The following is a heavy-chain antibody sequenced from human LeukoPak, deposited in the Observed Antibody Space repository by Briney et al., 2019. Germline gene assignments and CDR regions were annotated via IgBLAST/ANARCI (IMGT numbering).Heavy chain of an antibody. CDR2: INQDVSEI. CDR3: VRGAGFITDY. Sequence: GGSLRLSCAASGFTFSNSWMHWVRQAPGKGLEWVANINQDVSEIYYVDSVKGRFTISRDNARSSLYLQMNSLGAEDTAVYYCVRGAGFITDYWGQGTLVTVSS. J-gene: IGHJ4*02. V-gene: IGHV3-7*01. CDR1: GFTFSNSW. D-gene: IGHD3-9*01.